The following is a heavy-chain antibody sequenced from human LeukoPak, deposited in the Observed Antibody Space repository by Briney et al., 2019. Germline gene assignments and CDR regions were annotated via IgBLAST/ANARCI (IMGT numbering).Heavy chain of an antibody. Sequence: PSETLSLTCTVSGGSISGYYWSWIRQPPGKGLEWIGYIYYSGSTNYNPSLKSRVTISVDTSKNQFSLKLSSVTAADTAVYYCARDPVAGYGMDVWGQGTTVTVSS. CDR3: ARDPVAGYGMDV. V-gene: IGHV4-59*01. CDR1: GGSISGYY. D-gene: IGHD6-19*01. J-gene: IGHJ6*02. CDR2: IYYSGST.